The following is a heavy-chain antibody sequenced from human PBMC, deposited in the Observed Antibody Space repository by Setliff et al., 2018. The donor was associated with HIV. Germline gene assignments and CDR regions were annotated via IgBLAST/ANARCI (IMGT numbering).Heavy chain of an antibody. J-gene: IGHJ5*02. Sequence: VKVSCKASGGTFSSYAITWVRQAPGQGLEWMGRIIPIFGSANYAQKLQGRVTITADKSTSTAYMELSSLRSEDTAVYYCARSGGGYYTKNINWFDPWGQGTLVTVSS. V-gene: IGHV1-69*13. CDR2: IIPIFGSA. CDR3: ARSGGGYYTKNINWFDP. CDR1: GGTFSSYA. D-gene: IGHD3-3*01.